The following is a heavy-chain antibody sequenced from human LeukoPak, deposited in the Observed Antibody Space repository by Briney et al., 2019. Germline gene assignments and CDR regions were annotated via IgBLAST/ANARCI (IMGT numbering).Heavy chain of an antibody. CDR2: ISSSSSYI. CDR3: ATMYYSDRSGYYDFDY. D-gene: IGHD3-22*01. V-gene: IGHV3-21*01. Sequence: PGGSLRLSCAASGFTFSSYDMNWVRQAPGKGLEWVSYISSSSSYIYYADSVKGRFTISRDNAKNSLYLQMNSLRAEDTAVYFCATMYYSDRSGYYDFDYWGQGTLVTVSS. J-gene: IGHJ4*02. CDR1: GFTFSSYD.